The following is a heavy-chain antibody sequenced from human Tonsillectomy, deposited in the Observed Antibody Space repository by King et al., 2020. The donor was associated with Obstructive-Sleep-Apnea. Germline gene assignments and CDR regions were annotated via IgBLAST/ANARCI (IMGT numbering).Heavy chain of an antibody. CDR1: GFTFSSYW. J-gene: IGHJ6*02. V-gene: IGHV3-74*01. Sequence: VQLVESGGGLVQPGGSLRLSCAASGFTFSSYWMHWVRHAPGKGLVWISRIYSDGSSTNYADSVKGRFTISRDNAKNTLYLQMNSLRAEDTAVYYCARDRVSSFAQGYYGMDVWGQGTTVTVSS. CDR3: ARDRVSSFAQGYYGMDV. D-gene: IGHD6-6*01. CDR2: IYSDGSST.